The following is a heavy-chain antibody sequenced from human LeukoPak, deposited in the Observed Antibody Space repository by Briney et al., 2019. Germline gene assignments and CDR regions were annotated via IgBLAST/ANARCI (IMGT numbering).Heavy chain of an antibody. V-gene: IGHV3-53*01. CDR3: ARDRPYSTSWYSFDS. CDR1: GFIVSNSY. D-gene: IGHD6-13*01. J-gene: IGHJ4*02. Sequence: SGGSLRLSCAASGFIVSNSYMNWVRQTPGKGLEWVSVMHSGGSTYYSDSVKGRFTISRDNAKNTLYLQMNSLRAEDTVVYYCARDRPYSTSWYSFDSWGQGTLVTVSS. CDR2: MHSGGST.